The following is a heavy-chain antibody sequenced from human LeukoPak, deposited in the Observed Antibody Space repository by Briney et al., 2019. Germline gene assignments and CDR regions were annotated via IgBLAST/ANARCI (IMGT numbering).Heavy chain of an antibody. CDR2: INPNSGGT. Sequence: PGASVKVSCKASGYTFTGYYMHWVRQAPGQGLEWMGWINPNSGGTNYAQKFQGRVTITRNTSISTAYMELSSLRSEDTAVYYCARLRLGEYDYWGQGTLVTVSS. D-gene: IGHD3-16*01. J-gene: IGHJ4*02. V-gene: IGHV1-2*02. CDR3: ARLRLGEYDY. CDR1: GYTFTGYY.